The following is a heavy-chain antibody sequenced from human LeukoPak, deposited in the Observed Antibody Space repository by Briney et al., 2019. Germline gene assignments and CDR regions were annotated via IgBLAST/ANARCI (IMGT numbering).Heavy chain of an antibody. Sequence: ASVTVSCKASGYTFTSNYIHWVRQAPGQGLEWMGMIYPRDGSTSYAQKFQGRVTVTRDTSTSTVHMELSGLRSEDTTVYYCARDQEGFDYWGQGTLVTVSS. CDR2: IYPRDGST. CDR3: ARDQEGFDY. J-gene: IGHJ4*02. CDR1: GYTFTSNY. V-gene: IGHV1-46*01.